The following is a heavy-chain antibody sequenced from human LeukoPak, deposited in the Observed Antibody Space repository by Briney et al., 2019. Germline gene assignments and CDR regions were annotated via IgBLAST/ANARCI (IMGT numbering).Heavy chain of an antibody. CDR2: IYSSGST. D-gene: IGHD6-19*01. Sequence: SETLSLTCTVSGDSINNYYWSWIRQPPGKGLEWIGYIYSSGSTSYNPSLKSRVTISVDTSKNQFSLRLSSVTSADTAVYYCARGSAVAGPFDYWGQGTLVTVSS. CDR3: ARGSAVAGPFDY. J-gene: IGHJ4*02. CDR1: GDSINNYY. V-gene: IGHV4-59*01.